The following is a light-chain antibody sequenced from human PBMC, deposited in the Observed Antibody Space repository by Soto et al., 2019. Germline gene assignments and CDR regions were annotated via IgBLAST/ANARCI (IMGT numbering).Light chain of an antibody. V-gene: IGKV1-5*03. J-gene: IGKJ1*01. CDR1: QSISSW. CDR2: KAS. Sequence: DIQMTQSPSSLSASVGYRVTITCRASQSISSWLAWYQQKPGKAPKLLIYKASTLESGVPSNFSGSGSGTDFTLTISSLQPEEFATYDCQQYNSYPWTFGQGTPVEIK. CDR3: QQYNSYPWT.